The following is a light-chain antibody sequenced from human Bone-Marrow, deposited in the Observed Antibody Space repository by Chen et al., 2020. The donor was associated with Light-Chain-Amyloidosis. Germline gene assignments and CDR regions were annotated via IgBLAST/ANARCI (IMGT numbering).Light chain of an antibody. J-gene: IGLJ2*01. V-gene: IGLV3-25*03. Sequence: SYELTQPPSVSVSPGQTARITCSGDDLPTKYAYWYQQKPGQAPVLVIHRDPRRPSGISDRFSGSSSGTTATLTISGVQAEDEADYHCQSADSSCTYEVIFGGGTKLTVL. CDR3: QSADSSCTYEVI. CDR2: RDP. CDR1: DLPTKY.